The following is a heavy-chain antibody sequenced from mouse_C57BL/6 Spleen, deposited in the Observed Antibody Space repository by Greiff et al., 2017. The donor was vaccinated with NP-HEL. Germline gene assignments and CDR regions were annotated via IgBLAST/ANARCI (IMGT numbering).Heavy chain of an antibody. Sequence: VQLQQPGAELVKPGASVKLSCKASGYTFTSYWMHWVKQRPGQGLEWIGMIHPNSGSTNYNEKFKSKATLTVDKSSSTAYMELRSLTSEDSAVYYCARSYYSNEGDWYFDVWGTGTTVTVSS. D-gene: IGHD2-5*01. J-gene: IGHJ1*03. CDR1: GYTFTSYW. CDR2: IHPNSGST. V-gene: IGHV1-64*01. CDR3: ARSYYSNEGDWYFDV.